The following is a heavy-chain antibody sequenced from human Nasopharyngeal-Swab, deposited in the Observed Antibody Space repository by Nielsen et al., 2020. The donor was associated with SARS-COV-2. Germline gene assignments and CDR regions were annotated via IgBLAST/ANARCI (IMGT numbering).Heavy chain of an antibody. CDR3: ARGHRSISMIVVVIATAHFYFDS. Sequence: SETLSLTCAVYGGSFSGYYWSWIRQPPGTGLDWIGEINHTGTTSYNPSLKSRVTISSDTSKNQFSLKLSSVTAADTAVYYCARGHRSISMIVVVIATAHFYFDSWGRGTLVTVTS. J-gene: IGHJ4*02. V-gene: IGHV4-34*01. CDR2: INHTGTT. D-gene: IGHD3-22*01. CDR1: GGSFSGYY.